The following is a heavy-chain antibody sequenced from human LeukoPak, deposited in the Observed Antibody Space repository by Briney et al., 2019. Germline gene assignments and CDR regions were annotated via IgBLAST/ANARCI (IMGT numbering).Heavy chain of an antibody. Sequence: SETLSLTCAVYGGSFSGYYRSWIRQPPGKGLEWIGEINHSGSTNYNPSLKSRVTISVDTSKNQFSLKLSSVTAADTAVYYCARGYGGNTWFDPWGQGTLVTVSS. CDR1: GGSFSGYY. V-gene: IGHV4-34*01. D-gene: IGHD4/OR15-4a*01. CDR3: ARGYGGNTWFDP. J-gene: IGHJ5*02. CDR2: INHSGST.